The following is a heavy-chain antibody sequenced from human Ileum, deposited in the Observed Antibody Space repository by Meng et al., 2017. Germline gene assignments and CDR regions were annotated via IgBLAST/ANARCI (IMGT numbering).Heavy chain of an antibody. V-gene: IGHV3-30*04. D-gene: IGHD3-22*01. CDR3: PSEFRSSGYAGTFDV. Sequence: GESLKISCAVSGYTPGTYAIIHWVRQAPGKGLEWVAVISHDGGFKVHAESVKGRFTISRDNSKHTVYLQMNNLRVEDTAVYYCPSEFRSSGYAGTFDVWGQGTMVTVSS. CDR2: ISHDGGFK. CDR1: GYTPGTYA. J-gene: IGHJ3*01.